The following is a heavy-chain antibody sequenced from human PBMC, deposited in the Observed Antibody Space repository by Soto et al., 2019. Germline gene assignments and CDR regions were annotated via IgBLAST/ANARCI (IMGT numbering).Heavy chain of an antibody. V-gene: IGHV4-4*07. Sequence: SETLSLTCAVSGYVITNGYHWNWIRQPAGKGLEWIGRIHSTRSPNYNPSLKSRVTMSVDTSKNQFSLKLNLTSVTAADTAVYYCARSPAYGDYANLDTWGQGTLVTVSS. CDR2: IHSTRSP. CDR1: GYVITNGYH. CDR3: ARSPAYGDYANLDT. J-gene: IGHJ5*02. D-gene: IGHD4-17*01.